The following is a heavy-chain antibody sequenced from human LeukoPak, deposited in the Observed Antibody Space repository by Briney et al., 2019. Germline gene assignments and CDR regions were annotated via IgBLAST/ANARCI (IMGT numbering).Heavy chain of an antibody. D-gene: IGHD3-10*02. Sequence: PGGSLRLSCAASGFTFSSYEMNWVRQAPGKGLEWISYISSSGSTIYYAGSVKGRFTISRDNAKNSLYLQMNSLRVEDTAVYYCAELGITMIGGVWGKGTTVTISS. CDR1: GFTFSSYE. CDR3: AELGITMIGGV. CDR2: ISSSGSTI. J-gene: IGHJ6*04. V-gene: IGHV3-48*03.